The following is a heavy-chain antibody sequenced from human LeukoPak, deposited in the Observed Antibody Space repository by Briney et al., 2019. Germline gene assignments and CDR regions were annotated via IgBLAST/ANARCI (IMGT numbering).Heavy chain of an antibody. Sequence: GGSLRLSCAASGFTFSSYAMSWVRQAPGKGLEWVSAISGSGGSTYYADSVKRRFTISGDNSKNTLYLQMNSLRAEDTAVYYCAKDGITIFGVVTQLYGMDVWDQGTTVTVSS. CDR1: GFTFSSYA. D-gene: IGHD3-3*01. V-gene: IGHV3-23*01. J-gene: IGHJ6*02. CDR2: ISGSGGST. CDR3: AKDGITIFGVVTQLYGMDV.